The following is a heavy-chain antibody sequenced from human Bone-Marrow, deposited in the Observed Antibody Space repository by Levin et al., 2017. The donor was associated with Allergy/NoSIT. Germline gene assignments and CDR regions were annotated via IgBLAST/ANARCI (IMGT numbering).Heavy chain of an antibody. CDR2: IKQDGSEK. J-gene: IGHJ4*02. Sequence: GESLKISCAASGFTFSSYWMSWVRQAPGKGLEWVANIKQDGSEKYYVDSVKGRFTISRDNAKNSLYLQMNSLRAEDTAVYYCARDDYDSSGYYYFWWYWGQGTLVTVSS. CDR1: GFTFSSYW. D-gene: IGHD3-22*01. CDR3: ARDDYDSSGYYYFWWY. V-gene: IGHV3-7*01.